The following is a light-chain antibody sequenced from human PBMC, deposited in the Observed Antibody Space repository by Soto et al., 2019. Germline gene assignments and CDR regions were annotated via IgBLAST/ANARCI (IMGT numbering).Light chain of an antibody. CDR1: HSLLVSSDGITY. CDR3: MQRRELPYT. J-gene: IGKJ2*01. V-gene: IGKV2-40*01. CDR2: TLS. Sequence: DIVMTQPLLSLPVTPGEPASISCRSTHSLLVSSDGITYLDWYLQKPAQSPQLLLYTLSYRASRVPDRFSGSGSGTDFTLKISRXEADDVGVSYCMQRRELPYTFGQGTKVDIK.